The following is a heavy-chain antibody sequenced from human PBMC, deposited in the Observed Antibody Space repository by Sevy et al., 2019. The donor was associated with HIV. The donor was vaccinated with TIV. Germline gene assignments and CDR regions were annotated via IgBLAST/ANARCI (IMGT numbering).Heavy chain of an antibody. CDR3: AVITIFGVVTDNWFDP. J-gene: IGHJ5*02. CDR1: GGSISDYY. CDR2: VFYTGST. V-gene: IGHV4-59*08. Sequence: SETLSLTCSVSGGSISDYYWIWIRQPPGKGLEWIGFVFYTGSTNYNPSLESRVTMSVDMSKNQVSLKLSSVTAADTAVYYCAVITIFGVVTDNWFDPWGQGTRVTVSS. D-gene: IGHD3-3*01.